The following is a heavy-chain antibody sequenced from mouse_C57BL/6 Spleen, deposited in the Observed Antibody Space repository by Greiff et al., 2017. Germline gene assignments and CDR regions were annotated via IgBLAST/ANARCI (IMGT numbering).Heavy chain of an antibody. CDR1: GYSITSGYY. J-gene: IGHJ2*01. CDR2: ISYDGSN. V-gene: IGHV3-6*01. Sequence: EVKLQESGPGLVKPSQSLSLTCSVTGYSITSGYYWNWIRQFPGNKLEWMGYISYDGSNNYNPSLKNRISITRDTSKNQFFLKLNSVTTEDTATYYCARERVITTVVAGGFDYWGQGTTLTVSS. D-gene: IGHD1-1*01. CDR3: ARERVITTVVAGGFDY.